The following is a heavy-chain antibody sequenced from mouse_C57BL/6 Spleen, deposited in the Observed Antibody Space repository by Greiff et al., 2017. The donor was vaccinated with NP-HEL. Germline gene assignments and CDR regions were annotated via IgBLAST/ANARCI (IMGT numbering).Heavy chain of an antibody. D-gene: IGHD1-1*01. CDR1: GYTFTSYW. CDR3: APIATVVDTNFEG. Sequence: QVQLQQPGAELVKPGASVKLSCKASGYTFTSYWMHWVKQRPGQGLEWIGMIHPDSGSTNYNEKFKSKATLTVDKSSSTAYMQLSSLTSEDSAVYYCAPIATVVDTNFEGWGTGTTVTVSS. V-gene: IGHV1-64*01. CDR2: IHPDSGST. J-gene: IGHJ1*03.